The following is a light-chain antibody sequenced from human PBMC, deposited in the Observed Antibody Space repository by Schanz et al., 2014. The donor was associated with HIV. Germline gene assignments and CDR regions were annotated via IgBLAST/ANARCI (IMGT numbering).Light chain of an antibody. Sequence: QSALTQPASVSGSPGQSITISCTGTSSDIGGYNFVSWYRQHPGKAPQLMIYDVSHRPSGISSRFSGSKSGNTASLTVSGLQAEDEADYYCSSYAGNNNYVFGTGTKLTVL. CDR1: SSDIGGYNF. CDR2: DVS. V-gene: IGLV2-14*03. J-gene: IGLJ1*01. CDR3: SSYAGNNNYV.